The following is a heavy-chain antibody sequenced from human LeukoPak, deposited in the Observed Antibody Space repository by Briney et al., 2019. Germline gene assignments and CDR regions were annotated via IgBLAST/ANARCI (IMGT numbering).Heavy chain of an antibody. Sequence: PSQTLSLTCTVSGGSITSGDYYWRWIRQPPGKGLEWIGYIYYSGSTYYNPSLKSRVTISLDTPKNQFSLKLSSVTAADTAVYYCARAAVAGDYFDYWGQGTLVSASS. CDR3: ARAAVAGDYFDY. J-gene: IGHJ4*02. V-gene: IGHV4-30-4*01. CDR2: IYYSGST. CDR1: GGSITSGDYY. D-gene: IGHD6-19*01.